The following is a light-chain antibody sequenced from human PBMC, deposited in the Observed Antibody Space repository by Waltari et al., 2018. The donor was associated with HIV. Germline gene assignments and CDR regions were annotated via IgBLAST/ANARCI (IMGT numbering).Light chain of an antibody. J-gene: IGLJ2*01. CDR1: ALPQNY. CDR3: QSAHNSDVI. CDR2: QDT. Sequence: SYELTQTPSVSLPPGQTAKIMCSGDALPQNYVYWYQQKVGQAPGMIIFQDTKRPSDIPARFSASSAGTTATLTISGVQAEDEADYFCQSAHNSDVIFGGGTKLTVL. V-gene: IGLV3-25*03.